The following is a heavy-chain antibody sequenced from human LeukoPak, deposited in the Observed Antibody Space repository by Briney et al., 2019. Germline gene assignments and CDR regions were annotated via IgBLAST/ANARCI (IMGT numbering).Heavy chain of an antibody. CDR1: GFTFNSYA. Sequence: GGSLRLSCAASGFTFNSYAMHWVRQAPGKGLEYVSVIGSNGGSTYYAGSVKGRFTISRDNSKNTLYLQMGSLRAEDMAVYYCARSNCSTTDCLFNAFDIWGQGTMVTVSS. D-gene: IGHD2-2*01. V-gene: IGHV3-64*02. CDR3: ARSNCSTTDCLFNAFDI. J-gene: IGHJ3*02. CDR2: IGSNGGST.